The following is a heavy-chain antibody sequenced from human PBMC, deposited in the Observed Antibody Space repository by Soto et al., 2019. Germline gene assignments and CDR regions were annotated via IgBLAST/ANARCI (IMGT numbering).Heavy chain of an antibody. J-gene: IGHJ5*02. V-gene: IGHV1-69*12. CDR2: IIPIFSTP. Sequence: QVQLVQSGAEVKKPESSVKVSCKTSGGTFGSYAISWVRQAPGQGLEWMGGIIPIFSTPNYAQKFQGRVTITADESTSTAYMELSSLRSEDTAVYYCARPIQYYFDTSAQSAWFDPWGQGTLVTVSS. CDR1: GGTFGSYA. CDR3: ARPIQYYFDTSAQSAWFDP. D-gene: IGHD3-22*01.